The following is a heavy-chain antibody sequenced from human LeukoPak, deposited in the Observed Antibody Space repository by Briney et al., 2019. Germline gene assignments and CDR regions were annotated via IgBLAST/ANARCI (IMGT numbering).Heavy chain of an antibody. CDR3: ARDNGYSYGPEYYYYMDV. V-gene: IGHV4-59*01. D-gene: IGHD5-18*01. J-gene: IGHJ6*03. CDR1: GGSISSYY. Sequence: SETLSLTCTVSGGSISSYYWSWIRQPPGKGLEWIGYIYYSGSTNYNPSLKSRVTISVDTSKNQFSLKLSSVTAADTAVYYCARDNGYSYGPEYYYYMDVWGKGTTVTVSS. CDR2: IYYSGST.